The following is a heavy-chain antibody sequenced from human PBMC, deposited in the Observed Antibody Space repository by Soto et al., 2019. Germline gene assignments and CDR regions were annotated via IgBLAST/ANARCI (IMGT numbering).Heavy chain of an antibody. J-gene: IGHJ6*02. CDR1: GYSFTSYW. CDR3: ARPGSGSYPTGGDYYYYCMDV. V-gene: IGHV5-51*01. Sequence: GESLKISCKGSGYSFTSYWIGWVRQMPGKGLEWMGVIYPGDSDARYSPSFEGQVTISADQSISTAYLQWSSLKASDTAMYYCARPGSGSYPTGGDYYYYCMDVWGQVTTVTVSS. D-gene: IGHD1-26*01. CDR2: IYPGDSDA.